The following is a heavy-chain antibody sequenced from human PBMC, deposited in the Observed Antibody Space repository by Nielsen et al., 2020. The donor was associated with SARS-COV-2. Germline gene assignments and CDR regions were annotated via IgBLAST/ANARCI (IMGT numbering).Heavy chain of an antibody. CDR2: INSDGSST. Sequence: WIRQPPGKGLVWVSRINSDGSSTSYADSVKGRFTISRDSAKNTLYLQMNSLRAEDTAVYYCARDGYSSSWYISTSYFDYWGQGTLVTVSS. J-gene: IGHJ4*02. D-gene: IGHD6-13*01. V-gene: IGHV3-74*01. CDR3: ARDGYSSSWYISTSYFDY.